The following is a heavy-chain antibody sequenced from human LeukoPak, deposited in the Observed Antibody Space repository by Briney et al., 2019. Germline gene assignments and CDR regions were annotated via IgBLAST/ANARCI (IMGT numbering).Heavy chain of an antibody. Sequence: GASVKVSCKASGYSFNKFAISWVRQAPGQGLGWMGWISGYSGKTDSAQKLQDRVTMTTDTSTSTAYLELRNPRSDDTAVYFCVRVGSAYGDPLEFDFWGQGTLVTVSS. V-gene: IGHV1-18*01. CDR3: VRVGSAYGDPLEFDF. D-gene: IGHD2-21*01. CDR1: GYSFNKFA. J-gene: IGHJ4*02. CDR2: ISGYSGKT.